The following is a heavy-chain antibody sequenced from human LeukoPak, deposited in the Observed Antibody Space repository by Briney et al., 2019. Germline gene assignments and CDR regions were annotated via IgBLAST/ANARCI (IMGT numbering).Heavy chain of an antibody. D-gene: IGHD1-26*01. V-gene: IGHV3-23*01. CDR1: GFTFSSYA. Sequence: GGSLRLSCAASGFTFSSYAMSWVRQAPGKGLEWVSAISGSGGSTYYADSVKGRFTISRDNSKNTLYLQMNSLRAEDTAVYYCAKSRVGATRGGEVDYWGQGTLVTVSS. CDR2: ISGSGGST. CDR3: AKSRVGATRGGEVDY. J-gene: IGHJ4*02.